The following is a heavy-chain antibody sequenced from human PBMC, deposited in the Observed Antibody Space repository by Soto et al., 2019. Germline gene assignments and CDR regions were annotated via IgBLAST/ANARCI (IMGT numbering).Heavy chain of an antibody. V-gene: IGHV4-39*01. D-gene: IGHD3-9*01. CDR1: GGSMSSSSYY. Sequence: SETLSLTCTVSGGSMSSSSYYWGWIRQPPGKGLEWIGSIYYSGSTSYNPSLRRRVIMSVDTSKRQFSLQLKSVTAADTAIYYCARTVLGPDILADQFVDYYYYMDVWGQGTTVTVSS. J-gene: IGHJ6*03. CDR2: IYYSGST. CDR3: ARTVLGPDILADQFVDYYYYMDV.